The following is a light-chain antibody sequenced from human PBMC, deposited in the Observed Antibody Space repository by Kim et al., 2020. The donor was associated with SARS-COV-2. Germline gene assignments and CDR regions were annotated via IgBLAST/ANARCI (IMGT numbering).Light chain of an antibody. V-gene: IGLV10-54*01. J-gene: IGLJ3*02. CDR1: RDNVGNQG. CDR3: SAWDSSLSAWV. Sequence: QTATLTCTGNRDNVGNQGAAWLQHPQGHPPKLLSYRDNNRPSGISERLSASRSGNTASLTITGLQPEDEADYYCSAWDSSLSAWVFGGGTQLTVL. CDR2: RDN.